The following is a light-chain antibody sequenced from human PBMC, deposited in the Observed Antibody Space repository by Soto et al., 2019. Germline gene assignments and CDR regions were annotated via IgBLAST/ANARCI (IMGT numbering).Light chain of an antibody. CDR3: AAWDDSVKTLL. J-gene: IGLJ3*02. V-gene: IGLV1-44*01. CDR1: SSNIGSNT. CDR2: NNY. Sequence: QSVLTQPPSASETPEQRVTISCSGSSSNIGSNTVNWYQHLPGTTPKLLIYNNYQRPSGVPDRFSASKSGTSASLAITGLQSEDEADYYCAAWDDSVKTLLFGGGTKLTAL.